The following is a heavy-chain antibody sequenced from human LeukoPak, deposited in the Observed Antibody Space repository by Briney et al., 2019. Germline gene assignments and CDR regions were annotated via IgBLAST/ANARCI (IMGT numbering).Heavy chain of an antibody. CDR2: ISSNGGSA. J-gene: IGHJ3*02. V-gene: IGHV3-64D*06. D-gene: IGHD4/OR15-4a*01. CDR3: VKASMVLRAFDI. CDR1: GFTFSSYA. Sequence: TGGSLRLSCSASGFTFSSYAMHWVRQAPGKGLEYVSAISSNGGSAYYADSVKGRFTISRDNSKNTLYLQMSSLRAEDTAVYYCVKASMVLRAFDIWGQGTMVTVSS.